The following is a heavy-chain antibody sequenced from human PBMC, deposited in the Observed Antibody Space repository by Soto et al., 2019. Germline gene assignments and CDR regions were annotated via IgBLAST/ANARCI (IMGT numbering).Heavy chain of an antibody. CDR3: ARGFDLQYGLDV. V-gene: IGHV3-48*02. CDR1: GFTFSIYS. D-gene: IGHD3-10*01. J-gene: IGHJ6*02. Sequence: EVPLVESGGGLVQRGGSVRLSCAASGFTFSIYSMNRVRQAPRKGLEWVSYISGNGNSIYYADSAKDRFTISRDDAKNSLFLQMNSLRDEDTAVYYCARGFDLQYGLDVWGQGTTVTVSS. CDR2: ISGNGNSI.